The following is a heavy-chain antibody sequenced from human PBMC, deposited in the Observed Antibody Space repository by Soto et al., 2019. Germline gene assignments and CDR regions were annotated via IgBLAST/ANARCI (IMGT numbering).Heavy chain of an antibody. CDR2: IIPIFGTA. Sequence: GASRKVSCKASGGTFSSYAISWVRQAPGQGLEWMGGIIPIFGTANYAQKFQGRVTITADESTSTAYMELSSLRSEDTAVYYCARVYSVVGDRHAEMDVWGQGTTVTVSS. J-gene: IGHJ6*02. V-gene: IGHV1-69*01. D-gene: IGHD2-2*01. CDR1: GGTFSSYA. CDR3: ARVYSVVGDRHAEMDV.